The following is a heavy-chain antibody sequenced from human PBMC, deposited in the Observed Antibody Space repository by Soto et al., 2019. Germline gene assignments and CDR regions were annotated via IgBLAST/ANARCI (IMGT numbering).Heavy chain of an antibody. CDR3: ARAASVARPLDY. J-gene: IGHJ4*02. D-gene: IGHD6-19*01. CDR1: GFTFSSYG. Sequence: GGSLRLSCAASGFTFSSYGMHWVRQAPGKGLEWVAVIWYDGSNKYYADSVKGRFTISRDNSKNTLYLQMNSLRAEDTAVYYCARAASVARPLDYWSQGTLVTVSS. CDR2: IWYDGSNK. V-gene: IGHV3-33*01.